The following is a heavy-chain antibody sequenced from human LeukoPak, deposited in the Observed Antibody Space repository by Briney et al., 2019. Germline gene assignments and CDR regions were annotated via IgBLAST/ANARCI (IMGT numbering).Heavy chain of an antibody. D-gene: IGHD3-3*01. CDR3: ARSSGAYDFWSGPGA. J-gene: IGHJ5*02. V-gene: IGHV1-46*01. CDR1: GYTFTSYY. CDR2: INPSGGST. Sequence: GASVKVSCKASGYTFTSYYMHWVRQAPGQGLEWMGIINPSGGSTSYAQKFQGRVTMTRDMSTSTVYMELSSLRSEDTAVYYYARSSGAYDFWSGPGAWGQGTLVTVSS.